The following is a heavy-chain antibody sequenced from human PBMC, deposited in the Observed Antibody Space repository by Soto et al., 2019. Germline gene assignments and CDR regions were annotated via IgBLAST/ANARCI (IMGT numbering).Heavy chain of an antibody. J-gene: IGHJ6*02. Sequence: EVQLVESGGGLVQPGGSLRLSCAASGFTFSTYWMNWVRQAPGKGLEWVANIKQDGSEKYYVDSVKGRFAISRDNAKDSLFLQMNSLRAEDTAVYYCVRDWSTFWGMHVWGQGTTVTVSS. CDR2: IKQDGSEK. V-gene: IGHV3-7*01. CDR3: VRDWSTFWGMHV. CDR1: GFTFSTYW.